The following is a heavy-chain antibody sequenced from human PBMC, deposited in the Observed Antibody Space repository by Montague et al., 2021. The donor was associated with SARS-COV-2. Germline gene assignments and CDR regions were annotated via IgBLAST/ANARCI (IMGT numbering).Heavy chain of an antibody. V-gene: IGHV4-39*01. CDR2: IYYSGST. CDR1: GDSLRSATYY. D-gene: IGHD1-1*01. CDR3: ARRRTELEPPVDP. Sequence: SETLSLTCDVSGDSLRSATYYWVWIRQPPGRGLVWIGNIYYSGSTMHNLSLKSRVTMSVDTYKNTLSLHLNLVTAADTAVDYCARRRTELEPPVDPWGQGTLVIVSS. J-gene: IGHJ5*02.